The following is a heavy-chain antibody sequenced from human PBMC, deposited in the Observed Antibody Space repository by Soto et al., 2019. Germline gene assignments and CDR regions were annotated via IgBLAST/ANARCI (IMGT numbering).Heavy chain of an antibody. J-gene: IGHJ5*01. V-gene: IGHV1-18*04. D-gene: IGHD3-3*01. CDR1: GYTFTKYG. Sequence: ASVWVSCKSSGYTFTKYGISWVRQAPGQGLELMGWISTYNGNINYAQKFKGRVQMTTDTSTRTAYLELSSLKSDDTAVYYCARNSQLKTRGVAVQTRFDYWG. CDR3: ARNSQLKTRGVAVQTRFDY. CDR2: ISTYNGNI.